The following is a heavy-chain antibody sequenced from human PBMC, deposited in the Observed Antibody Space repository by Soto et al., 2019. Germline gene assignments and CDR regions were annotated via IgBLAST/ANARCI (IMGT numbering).Heavy chain of an antibody. D-gene: IGHD4-17*01. J-gene: IGHJ5*02. V-gene: IGHV1-46*01. CDR3: AREADYVNWFDP. Sequence: ASVKVSCKASGYTFTSYYIHWVLQAPGQGLEWMGVINPSGGSTGYAQNFQGRVTMTRDTSTSTVYMELSSLRSEDTAVYYCAREADYVNWFDPWGQGTLVTVSS. CDR2: INPSGGST. CDR1: GYTFTSYY.